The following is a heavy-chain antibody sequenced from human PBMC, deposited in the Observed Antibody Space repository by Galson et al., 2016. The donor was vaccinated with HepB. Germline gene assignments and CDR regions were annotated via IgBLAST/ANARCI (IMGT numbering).Heavy chain of an antibody. D-gene: IGHD6-19*01. CDR3: ARDSTVVAGTSRIGYYYYGMDV. CDR1: GYTFISYG. V-gene: IGHV1-18*04. Sequence: SVKVSCKASGYTFISYGISWVRQAPGQGLEWMGWISAYNGNTDYAQKFQGRVTMTTDTSTSTAYMELRGLRSDDTAVYYCARDSTVVAGTSRIGYYYYGMDVWGQGTTVTVSS. CDR2: ISAYNGNT. J-gene: IGHJ6*02.